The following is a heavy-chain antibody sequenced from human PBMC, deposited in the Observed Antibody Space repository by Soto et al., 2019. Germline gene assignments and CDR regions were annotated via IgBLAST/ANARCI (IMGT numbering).Heavy chain of an antibody. Sequence: SETLSLTCAVSGASVSSTYWWSWVRQPPGKGPEWIGEINHRGSANYNPSLKSRVTMSLDISKSQFSLRLTSVTAADTAVYFCARYNAASGTYYFDYWGRGPLVT. V-gene: IGHV4-4*02. D-gene: IGHD6-13*01. J-gene: IGHJ4*02. CDR2: INHRGSA. CDR3: ARYNAASGTYYFDY. CDR1: GASVSSTYW.